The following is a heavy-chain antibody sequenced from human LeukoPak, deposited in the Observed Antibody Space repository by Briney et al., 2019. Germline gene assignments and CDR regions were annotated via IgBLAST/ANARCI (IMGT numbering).Heavy chain of an antibody. Sequence: SETLSLTCAVSGGSISSGGYSWSWVRQPPGKGLEWIGYIYHSGSTYYNPSLKSRVTISVDRSKNQFSLKLSSVTAADTAVYYCARGHYDFWGGSPSYYGMDVWGQGTTVTVSS. J-gene: IGHJ6*02. CDR2: IYHSGST. CDR1: GGSISSGGYS. CDR3: ARGHYDFWGGSPSYYGMDV. D-gene: IGHD3-3*01. V-gene: IGHV4-30-2*01.